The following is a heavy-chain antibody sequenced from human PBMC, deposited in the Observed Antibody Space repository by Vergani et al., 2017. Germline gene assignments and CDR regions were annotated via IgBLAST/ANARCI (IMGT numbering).Heavy chain of an antibody. D-gene: IGHD3-22*01. CDR2: IIPIFGTA. V-gene: IGHV1-69*13. Sequence: QVQLVQSGAEVKKPGSSVKVSCKASGGTFSSYAISWVRQAPGQGLEWMGRIIPIFGTANYAQKFQGRVTITADESTSTAYMELSSLRSEDTAVYYCARDQLNYYDSSGYRYFDYWGQGTLVTVSS. J-gene: IGHJ4*02. CDR3: ARDQLNYYDSSGYRYFDY. CDR1: GGTFSSYA.